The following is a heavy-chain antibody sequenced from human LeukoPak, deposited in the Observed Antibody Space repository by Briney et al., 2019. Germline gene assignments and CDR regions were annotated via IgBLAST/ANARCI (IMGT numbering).Heavy chain of an antibody. CDR1: QLTFSSAW. CDR3: ARAGYYDSSGYPGDAFDI. Sequence: GGSLRLSCAASQLTFSSAWMTWVRQIPGKGLEWVSGINWNGGSTGYADSVKGRFTISRDNAKNSLYLQMNSLRAEDTALYYCARAGYYDSSGYPGDAFDIWGQGTMVTVSS. V-gene: IGHV3-20*04. D-gene: IGHD3-22*01. CDR2: INWNGGST. J-gene: IGHJ3*02.